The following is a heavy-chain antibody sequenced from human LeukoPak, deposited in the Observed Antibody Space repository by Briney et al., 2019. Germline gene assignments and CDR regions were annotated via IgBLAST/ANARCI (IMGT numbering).Heavy chain of an antibody. CDR3: ESGRRSYYGLDV. D-gene: IGHD1-14*01. V-gene: IGHV6-1*01. Sequence: SQTLSLTCAIVGDRVTSNSAAWIWIRHSPSRGLDWVGRTYYRCKWYDAYAEFVISRITINADTSKNHFPLQLNSVTPEDTAGDYCESGRRSYYGLDVWGHGTTVTVSS. CDR1: GDRVTSNSAA. CDR2: TYYRCKWYD. J-gene: IGHJ6*02.